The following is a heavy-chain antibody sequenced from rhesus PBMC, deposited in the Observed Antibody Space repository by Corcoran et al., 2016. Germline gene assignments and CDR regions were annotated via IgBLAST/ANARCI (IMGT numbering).Heavy chain of an antibody. CDR2: ITYSVST. V-gene: IGHV4-122*02. CDR1: GYSISGYY. J-gene: IGHJ4*01. Sequence: QVQLQESGPGLVKPSETLSLTCAVSGYSISGYYWSWIRQAPGKGLEWIGYITYSVSTSYNPSLKRRVTISRDTSKNQVSLKLSSVTAADTAVYYCARNSGSWIFDYWGQGVLVTVSS. D-gene: IGHD6-25*01. CDR3: ARNSGSWIFDY.